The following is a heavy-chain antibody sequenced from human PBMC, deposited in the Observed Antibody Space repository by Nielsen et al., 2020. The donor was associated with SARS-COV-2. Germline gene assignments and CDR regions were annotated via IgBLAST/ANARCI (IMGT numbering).Heavy chain of an antibody. CDR1: GFTFSSYW. J-gene: IGHJ6*02. CDR2: ISSSSTYI. CDR3: AKTNGEGYSPLLGGMDV. D-gene: IGHD2-15*01. V-gene: IGHV3-21*01. Sequence: GESLKISCAASGFTFSSYWMSWVRQAPGKGLEWVSSISSSSTYIYYADSVKGRFTISRDNAKNSLYLQMNSLRAEDTAVYYCAKTNGEGYSPLLGGMDVWGQGTTVTVSS.